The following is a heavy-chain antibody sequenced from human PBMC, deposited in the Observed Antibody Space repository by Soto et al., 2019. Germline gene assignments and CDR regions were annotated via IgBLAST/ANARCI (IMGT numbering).Heavy chain of an antibody. V-gene: IGHV4-38-2*01. Sequence: SETLSLTCAVSGYSITSGYYWGWIRQPPGKGLEWIGSIYHSGSTYYNPSLKSRVTISVDTPQKLFSLKLSSVTAADTAVYYCGRLPYSYSGYDETYFDYWGQGTLVIV. CDR1: GYSITSGYY. CDR2: IYHSGST. D-gene: IGHD5-12*01. CDR3: GRLPYSYSGYDETYFDY. J-gene: IGHJ4*02.